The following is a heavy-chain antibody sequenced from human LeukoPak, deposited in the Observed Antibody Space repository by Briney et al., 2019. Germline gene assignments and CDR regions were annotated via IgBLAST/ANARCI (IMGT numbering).Heavy chain of an antibody. Sequence: GGSLRLSCAASGFTFSSYSMNWVRQAPGKGLEWVSYITGHSSTIYYADSVKGRFTISRDNSKNTLYVQMNSLRAEDTAVYYCAKNCRGLPDEPFDYWGQGTLVTVSS. CDR3: AKNCRGLPDEPFDY. CDR1: GFTFSSYS. J-gene: IGHJ4*02. V-gene: IGHV3-48*01. CDR2: ITGHSSTI. D-gene: IGHD4-17*01.